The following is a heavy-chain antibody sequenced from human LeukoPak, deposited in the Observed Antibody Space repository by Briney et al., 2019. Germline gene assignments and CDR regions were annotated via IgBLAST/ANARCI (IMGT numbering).Heavy chain of an antibody. V-gene: IGHV3-23*01. CDR1: GFTFSSYG. J-gene: IGHJ6*04. D-gene: IGHD3-10*01. CDR3: AKAGLVRGGSMDV. Sequence: GGSLRLSCAASGFTFSSYGMHWVRQAPGKGLEWVSAISGSGGSTYYADSVKGRFTISRDNSKNTLYLQMNSLRAEDTAVYYCAKAGLVRGGSMDVWGKGTTVTVSS. CDR2: ISGSGGST.